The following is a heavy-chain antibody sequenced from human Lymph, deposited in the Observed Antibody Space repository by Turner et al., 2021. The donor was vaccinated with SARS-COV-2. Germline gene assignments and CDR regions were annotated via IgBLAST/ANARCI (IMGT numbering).Heavy chain of an antibody. CDR1: GGSFSGYY. CDR2: INHSGST. V-gene: IGHV4-34*01. Sequence: QVQLQQWGPGLLNPSETLSLTCAVYGGSFSGYYWSWIRQPPWKGLEWIGEINHSGSTNYNPSLKSRVTISVDTSKKQFSLKLSSVTAADTAVYYCARVWVRWWYFDLWGRGTLVTVSS. CDR3: ARVWVRWWYFDL. D-gene: IGHD7-27*01. J-gene: IGHJ2*01.